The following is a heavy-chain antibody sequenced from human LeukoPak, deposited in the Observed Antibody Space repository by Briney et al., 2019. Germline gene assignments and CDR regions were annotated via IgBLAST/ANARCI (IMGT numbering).Heavy chain of an antibody. CDR1: GGSIGSSGYY. J-gene: IGHJ4*01. CDR3: TRRREGIGYRDY. CDR2: VYCSGSS. V-gene: IGHV4-39*02. Sequence: PSETRRLTCTVSGGSIGSSGYYWGWIRQPPGKGLEWIGNVYCSGSSNYTPSRKCRVTISVDTSNNHFSLKLSSVTAADTAVYYCTRRREGIGYRDYWGQGTMVIVSS. D-gene: IGHD5-12*01.